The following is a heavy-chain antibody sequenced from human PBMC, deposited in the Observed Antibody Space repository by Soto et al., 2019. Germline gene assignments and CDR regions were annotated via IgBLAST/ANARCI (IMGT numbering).Heavy chain of an antibody. CDR1: GYTFSTYY. CDR2: VSPYNGNT. V-gene: IGHV1-18*01. Sequence: QVQLVQSGAEVKKPGASVRVSCKASGYTFSTYYITWVRQAPGQGLEWMGFVSPYNGNTQYALKLQDRITMTTDTSTTTAYMELRRLTSDDTALYFCARNHDFWISSGGGMDVWGQGTTVTVSS. J-gene: IGHJ6*02. CDR3: ARNHDFWISSGGGMDV. D-gene: IGHD3-3*01.